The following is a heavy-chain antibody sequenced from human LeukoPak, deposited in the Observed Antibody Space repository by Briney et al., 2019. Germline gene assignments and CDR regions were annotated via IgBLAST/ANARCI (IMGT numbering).Heavy chain of an antibody. CDR1: GFTFSEYY. J-gene: IGHJ6*03. CDR3: ARDRMGISHYYYMNV. V-gene: IGHV3-11*04. CDR2: ISSSGSTI. D-gene: IGHD7-27*01. Sequence: PGGSLRLACAAAGFTFSEYYMSWIRQAPGKGLEWVSYISSSGSTIYYADSVKGRFTISRDNAKNSLYLQMNSLRAEDTAVYYCARDRMGISHYYYMNVWGKGTTVTVSS.